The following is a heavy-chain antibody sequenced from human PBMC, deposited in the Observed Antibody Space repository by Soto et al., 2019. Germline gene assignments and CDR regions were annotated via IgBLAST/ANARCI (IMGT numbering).Heavy chain of an antibody. CDR3: AREIMVRGAPAHHFDY. D-gene: IGHD3-10*01. CDR2: IYSGGST. V-gene: IGHV3-66*01. Sequence: SLRLSCAASGFTVSSNYMSWVRQAPGKGLEWVSVIYSGGSTYYADSVKGRFTISRDNSKNTLYLQMNSLRAEDTAVYYCAREIMVRGAPAHHFDYWGQGTLVTVSS. J-gene: IGHJ4*02. CDR1: GFTVSSNY.